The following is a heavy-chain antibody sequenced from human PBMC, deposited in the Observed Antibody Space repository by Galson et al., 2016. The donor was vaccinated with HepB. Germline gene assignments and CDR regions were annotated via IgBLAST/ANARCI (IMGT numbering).Heavy chain of an antibody. Sequence: TLSLTCTVSGGSISSGGYYWSWLRQHPGKGLEWIGYIYNRGGTYYNPSLKSRVTISVDTSKNQFSLKLSSVTAADTALYYCARTTYYYDSRDHIRVDYFDYWGQGTLVTVSS. J-gene: IGHJ4*02. CDR3: ARTTYYYDSRDHIRVDYFDY. D-gene: IGHD3-22*01. CDR2: IYNRGGT. CDR1: GGSISSGGYY. V-gene: IGHV4-31*03.